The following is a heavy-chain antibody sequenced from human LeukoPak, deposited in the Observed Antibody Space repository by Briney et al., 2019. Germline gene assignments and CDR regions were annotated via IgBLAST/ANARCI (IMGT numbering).Heavy chain of an antibody. J-gene: IGHJ3*02. CDR1: DDSINNYY. CDR3: AGYDVGSSWAQAFDI. D-gene: IGHD6-13*01. CDR2: VHYSGNT. V-gene: IGHV4-59*01. Sequence: PSETLSLTCSVSDDSINNYYWNWIRQPPGKGLEWIGFVHYSGNTNYNPSLKSRVTISIDTSKSQFSLKLSSVTAADTAVYYCAGYDVGSSWAQAFDIWGQGTMVTVSS.